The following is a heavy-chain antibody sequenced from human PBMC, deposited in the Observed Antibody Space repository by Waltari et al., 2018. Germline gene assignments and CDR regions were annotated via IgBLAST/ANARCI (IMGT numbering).Heavy chain of an antibody. Sequence: EVQLVGSGGGLVKPGGSLRLSCAASGFTFSSYNMNWVRQAPGKGLEWVSFISYSNRYIYYADSVKGRFSISRDNAQSSLYLQMNSLRAEDTAVYYCARDEVGSTYAFDMWGQGTMVTVSS. V-gene: IGHV3-21*02. CDR2: ISYSNRYI. CDR3: ARDEVGSTYAFDM. D-gene: IGHD6-13*01. CDR1: GFTFSSYN. J-gene: IGHJ3*02.